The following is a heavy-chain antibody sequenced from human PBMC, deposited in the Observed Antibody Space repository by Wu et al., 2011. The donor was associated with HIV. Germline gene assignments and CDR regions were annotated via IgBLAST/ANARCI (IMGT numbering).Heavy chain of an antibody. CDR1: GYNFIDYY. J-gene: IGHJ4*02. Sequence: QVQLVQSATEVKKPGASVKVSCKASGYNFIDYYMHWVRQAPGQGLEWMGRIIPXFGAADYPQKFQGRVTLTADESSTTVSMELSSLRSEDTAVYFCATAHIPSTGNLGVWGQGTLVTVSS. CDR3: ATAHIPSTGNLGV. CDR2: IIPXFGAA. D-gene: IGHD6-13*01. V-gene: IGHV1-69*18.